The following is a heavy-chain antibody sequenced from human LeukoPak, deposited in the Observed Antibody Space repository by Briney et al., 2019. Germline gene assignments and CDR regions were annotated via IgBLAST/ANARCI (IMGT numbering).Heavy chain of an antibody. Sequence: GGSLRLSCAASGFTFSNYWMSWVRQAPAKGLEWVANIKQDGGEKHYVDSVKGRFTISRDNAKNPLYLQMNSLRADDTAVYYCVRGQGVQWIYWGQGTQVTVSS. J-gene: IGHJ4*02. CDR3: VRGQGVQWIY. V-gene: IGHV3-7*03. CDR1: GFTFSNYW. CDR2: IKQDGGEK. D-gene: IGHD1-26*01.